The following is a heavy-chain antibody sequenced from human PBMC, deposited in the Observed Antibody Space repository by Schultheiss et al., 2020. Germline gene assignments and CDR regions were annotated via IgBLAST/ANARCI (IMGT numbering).Heavy chain of an antibody. V-gene: IGHV4-31*03. Sequence: SETLSLTCTVSGGSISSGGYYWSWIRQHPGKGLEWIGYIYYSGSTYYNPSLKSRVTISVDTSKNQFSLKLSSVTAADTAVYYCARGGLLWHAFDIWGQGTTVNV. CDR3: ARGGLLWHAFDI. CDR2: IYYSGST. D-gene: IGHD2-2*01. J-gene: IGHJ3*02. CDR1: GGSISSGGYY.